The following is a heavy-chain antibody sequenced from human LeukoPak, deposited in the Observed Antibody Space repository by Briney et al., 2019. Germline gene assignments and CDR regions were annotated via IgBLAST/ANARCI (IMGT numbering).Heavy chain of an antibody. Sequence: SETLSLTGAVYGGSFSGYYWAWIRQPPGKRLEWMGEINHSGSTTYDPSLKSRVTISVDTSKNQFSLKLSSVTAADTAIYYCATVALTGWTFDPWGQGTLVTVSS. D-gene: IGHD7-27*01. CDR3: ATVALTGWTFDP. CDR2: INHSGST. CDR1: GGSFSGYY. J-gene: IGHJ5*02. V-gene: IGHV4-34*01.